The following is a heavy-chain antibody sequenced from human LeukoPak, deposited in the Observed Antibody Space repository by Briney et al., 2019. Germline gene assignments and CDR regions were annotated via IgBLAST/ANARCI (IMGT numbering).Heavy chain of an antibody. CDR2: IGGGDT. D-gene: IGHD2-8*01. CDR1: GFTFRNFA. V-gene: IGHV3-23*01. CDR3: AKDGQSFNSMYDYFDS. J-gene: IGHJ4*02. Sequence: GGSLRLSCSASGFTFRNFAISWVRQAPGKGLEWVSSIGGGDTHYADSVKGRFTISRDDSRSTVDLQMSSLRAEDTAVYYCAKDGQSFNSMYDYFDSWSQGTLVTVSS.